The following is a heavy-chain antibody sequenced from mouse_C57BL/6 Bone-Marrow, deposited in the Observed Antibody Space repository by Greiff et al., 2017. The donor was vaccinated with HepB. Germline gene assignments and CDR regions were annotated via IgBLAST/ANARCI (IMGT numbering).Heavy chain of an antibody. CDR1: GYTFTDYY. D-gene: IGHD4-1*01. CDR3: ASLTGRFAY. V-gene: IGHV1-26*01. J-gene: IGHJ3*01. CDR2: INPNNGGT. Sequence: VQLQQPGTELVKPGASVKISCKASGYTFTDYYMNWVKQSHGKSLEWIGDINPNNGGTSYNQKFKGKATLTVDKSSSTAYMELRSLTSEDSAVYYCASLTGRFAYWGQGTLVTVSA.